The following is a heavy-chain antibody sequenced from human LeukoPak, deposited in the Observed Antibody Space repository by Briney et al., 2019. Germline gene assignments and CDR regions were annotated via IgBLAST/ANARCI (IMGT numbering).Heavy chain of an antibody. CDR3: AKVGLRDGYKTYYFDC. D-gene: IGHD5-24*01. Sequence: PGGSLRLSCAASGFTFNNYVMNWVRQAPGKGLEWVSAITDSSTSTYYADSVKGRFTISRDSSKNTLYLQLNSLRVEDTAVYYCAKVGLRDGYKTYYFDCWGLGTLVTVSS. CDR2: ITDSSTST. J-gene: IGHJ4*02. CDR1: GFTFNNYV. V-gene: IGHV3-23*01.